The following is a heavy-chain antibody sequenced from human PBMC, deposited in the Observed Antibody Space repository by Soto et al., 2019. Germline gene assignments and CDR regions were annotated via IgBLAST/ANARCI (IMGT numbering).Heavy chain of an antibody. CDR2: IWYDGSNK. CDR3: ARVGRGGSGSYYRGVGGMDV. D-gene: IGHD3-10*01. CDR1: GFTFSSYG. Sequence: GGSLRLSCAASGFTFSSYGMHWVRQAPGKGLEWVAVIWYDGSNKYYADSVKGRFTISRDNSKNTLYLQMNSLRAEDTAVYYCARVGRGGSGSYYRGVGGMDVWGQGTTVTVSS. V-gene: IGHV3-33*01. J-gene: IGHJ6*02.